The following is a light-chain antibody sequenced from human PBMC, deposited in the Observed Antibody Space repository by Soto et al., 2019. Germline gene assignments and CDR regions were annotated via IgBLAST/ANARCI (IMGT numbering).Light chain of an antibody. CDR1: QSFLPSDGKTY. J-gene: IGKJ5*01. CDR2: EAS. Sequence: DILMTESPLSLSVTPGQPAYSVCNSCQSFLPSDGKTYLFWLLQKPGQPPQLLIYEASKRFSGVPARFSGSGSGTEFTLNISRVEAEDVGVYYCMQTIQLPITFGTGNRLENK. CDR3: MQTIQLPIT. V-gene: IGKV2D-29*01.